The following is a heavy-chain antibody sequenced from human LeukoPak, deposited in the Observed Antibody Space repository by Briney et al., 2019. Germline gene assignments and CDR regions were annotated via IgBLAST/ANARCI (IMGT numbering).Heavy chain of an antibody. J-gene: IGHJ4*02. V-gene: IGHV4-59*01. CDR2: IYYSGST. CDR1: GGSISSYY. Sequence: SDTLPLNCTVSGGSISSYYWSWIRQPPGQGLEGIGYIYYSGSTNYNPSLKSRVTISVDTSKNQSSLKLSSVTAADTAVYYCARDSSGYAFDYRGQGTLVTVSS. CDR3: ARDSSGYAFDY. D-gene: IGHD3-22*01.